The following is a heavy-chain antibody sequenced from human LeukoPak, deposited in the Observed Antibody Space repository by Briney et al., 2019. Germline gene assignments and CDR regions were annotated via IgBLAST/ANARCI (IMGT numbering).Heavy chain of an antibody. CDR3: ARGIVVVVAATRVFFDY. J-gene: IGHJ4*02. CDR1: GFTFSSYW. V-gene: IGHV3-7*01. CDR2: IKQDGSEK. Sequence: GGSLRLSCAASGFTFSSYWMSWVRQAPGKGLEWVANIKQDGSEKYYVDSVKGRFTISRDNAKNSLYLQMNSLRAEDTAVYYCARGIVVVVAATRVFFDYWGQGTLVTVSS. D-gene: IGHD2-15*01.